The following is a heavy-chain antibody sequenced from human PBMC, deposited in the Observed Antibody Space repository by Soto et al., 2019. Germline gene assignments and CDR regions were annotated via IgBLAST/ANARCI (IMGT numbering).Heavy chain of an antibody. D-gene: IGHD2-2*01. CDR3: ARSQGSSTSLEVYYYYYYGMDD. Sequence: QVQLVQSGAEVKKPGSSVKVSCKASGGTFSSYAISWVRQAPGQGLEWMGGIIPISETTNYAQKFQGRVTITADESNSTAYMELSSLKSEDTAVYYCARSQGSSTSLEVYYYYYYGMDDWGQGTTVTVSS. CDR1: GGTFSSYA. J-gene: IGHJ6*02. CDR2: IIPISETT. V-gene: IGHV1-69*01.